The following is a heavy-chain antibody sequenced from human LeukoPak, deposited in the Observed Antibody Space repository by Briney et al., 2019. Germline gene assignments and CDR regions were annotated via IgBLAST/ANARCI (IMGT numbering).Heavy chain of an antibody. V-gene: IGHV3-23*01. CDR3: AKDLDDMVRGVPTN. J-gene: IGHJ4*02. CDR1: GFTFSNYA. CDR2: LSGTGDNT. Sequence: GGSLRLSCAASGFTFSNYAMSWVRQAPGRGLEWVSVLSGTGDNTYYADSVRGRFTASRDNSKNTLHLQMNSLRAEDTAVYYCAKDLDDMVRGVPTNWGQGTLVTVSS. D-gene: IGHD3-10*01.